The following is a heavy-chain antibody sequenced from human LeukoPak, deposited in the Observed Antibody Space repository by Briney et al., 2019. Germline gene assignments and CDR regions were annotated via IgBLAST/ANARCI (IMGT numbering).Heavy chain of an antibody. CDR1: GFTFSSYA. CDR2: ISSSSSYI. Sequence: GGSLRLSCAASGFTFSSYAMSWVRQAPGKGLEWVSSISSSSSYIYYADSVKGRFTISRDNAKNSLYLQMNSLRAEDTAVYYCARGLRPGYFDYWGQGTLVTVSS. J-gene: IGHJ4*02. V-gene: IGHV3-21*01. D-gene: IGHD5-12*01. CDR3: ARGLRPGYFDY.